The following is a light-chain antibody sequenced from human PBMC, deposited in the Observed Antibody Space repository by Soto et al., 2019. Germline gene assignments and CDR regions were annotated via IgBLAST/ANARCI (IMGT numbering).Light chain of an antibody. CDR3: QQYGGSPPFT. V-gene: IGKV3-20*01. Sequence: EIVLTQSPGTLSLSPGERATLSCRASQSVSNSYLAWYQQKHGQAPRLLIYGASSRATGIPDRFSGSGSGTDFTLTISRLEPEDFAGYYCQQYGGSPPFTFGPGTKVDIK. J-gene: IGKJ3*01. CDR1: QSVSNSY. CDR2: GAS.